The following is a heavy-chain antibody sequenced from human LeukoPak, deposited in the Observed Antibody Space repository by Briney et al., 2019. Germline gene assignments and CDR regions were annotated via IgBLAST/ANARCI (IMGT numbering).Heavy chain of an antibody. Sequence: GGSLRLSCSASGITFSNNEMNWVRQAPGGGLEWVANIKTDGSLIYYVDSEKGRFTISRDNAKNSLYLQMNSLRVEDTAVYYCARDLNWETYWGQGTLVSVSS. V-gene: IGHV3-7*01. D-gene: IGHD7-27*01. CDR3: ARDLNWETY. J-gene: IGHJ4*02. CDR2: IKTDGSLI. CDR1: GITFSNNE.